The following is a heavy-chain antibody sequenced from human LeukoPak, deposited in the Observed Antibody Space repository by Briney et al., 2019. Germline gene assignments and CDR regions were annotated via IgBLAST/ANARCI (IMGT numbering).Heavy chain of an antibody. D-gene: IGHD6-6*01. J-gene: IGHJ4*02. CDR3: AKVVAARPDYFDY. CDR2: ISGSGGST. V-gene: IGHV3-23*01. Sequence: GGSLRLSCAASGFTFSSYAMSWVRQAPGKGLGWVSAISGSGGSTYYADSVKGRFTISRDNSKNTLYLQMNSLRAEDTAVYYCAKVVAARPDYFDYWGQGTLVTVSS. CDR1: GFTFSSYA.